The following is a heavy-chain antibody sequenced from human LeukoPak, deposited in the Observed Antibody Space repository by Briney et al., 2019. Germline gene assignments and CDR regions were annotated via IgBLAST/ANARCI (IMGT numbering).Heavy chain of an antibody. Sequence: ASVKVSRKASGYTFTGYYIHWVRQAPGQGLEWMGWINCRTGGTNYAQKFQGRVTMTRDTFTKTVYMELTSLRSADTAVYYCARPGAATTGTNFHHWGLGTLATVSS. J-gene: IGHJ1*01. D-gene: IGHD1/OR15-1a*01. CDR3: ARPGAATTGTNFHH. CDR1: GYTFTGYY. V-gene: IGHV1-2*02. CDR2: INCRTGGT.